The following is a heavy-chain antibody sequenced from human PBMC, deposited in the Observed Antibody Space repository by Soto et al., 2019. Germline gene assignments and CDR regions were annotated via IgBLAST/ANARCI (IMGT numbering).Heavy chain of an antibody. CDR2: ISSSSSTI. D-gene: IGHD2-8*01. V-gene: IGHV3-48*02. CDR1: GFTFSTYS. CDR3: AREALGIWYDFDY. J-gene: IGHJ4*02. Sequence: EVQLVESGGGVVQPGGSLRLSCAASGFTFSTYSMNWVRQAPGQGLEWVSYISSSSSTIYYADSVKGRFTISRANAKNSLYLQMYSLRDEDTAVYYCAREALGIWYDFDYWGQGTLVTVSS.